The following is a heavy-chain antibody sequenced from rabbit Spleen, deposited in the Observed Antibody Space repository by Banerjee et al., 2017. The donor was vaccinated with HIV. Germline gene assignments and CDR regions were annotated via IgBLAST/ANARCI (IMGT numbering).Heavy chain of an antibody. CDR2: IDPLFGST. CDR1: GFDFSSYG. D-gene: IGHD4-1*01. J-gene: IGHJ3*01. CDR3: ARAIVPWLGLTRLDL. V-gene: IGHV1S47*01. Sequence: QEQLVESGGGLVQPGGSLKLSCKASGFDFSSYGVSWVRQPPGKGLEWIGYIDPLFGSTYYANWVNGRFSISRENTQNTVYLQLNSLTAADTATYFCARAIVPWLGLTRLDLWGQGTLVTVS.